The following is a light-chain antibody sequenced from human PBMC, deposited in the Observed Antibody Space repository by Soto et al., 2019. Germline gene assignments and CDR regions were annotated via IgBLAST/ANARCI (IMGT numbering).Light chain of an antibody. J-gene: IGLJ1*01. CDR1: SSDVGSYNV. CDR2: ADN. Sequence: QSALAQLASVSGSPGQSITISCSGSSSDVGSYNVVSWYQQHPGKAPKLMIYADNKRPSGISNCFSGSMSGNTASLTISGLQAEDEADYFCYSNAGSHAPVF. V-gene: IGLV2-23*01. CDR3: YSNAGSHAPV.